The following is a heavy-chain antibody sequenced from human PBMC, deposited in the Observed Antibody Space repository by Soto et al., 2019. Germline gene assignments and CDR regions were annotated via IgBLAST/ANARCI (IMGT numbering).Heavy chain of an antibody. J-gene: IGHJ3*02. CDR2: IWYDGSNK. CDR1: GFTLSRYG. Sequence: ALRLSCAESGFTLSRYGMHWVRQAPGKGLEWVAVIWYDGSNKYYADSVKGRFNISRDNSKNTLYLQMNSLRAEDTAVYYCAREYYYDSSGAFDIWGQGTMVTVSS. V-gene: IGHV3-33*01. CDR3: AREYYYDSSGAFDI. D-gene: IGHD3-22*01.